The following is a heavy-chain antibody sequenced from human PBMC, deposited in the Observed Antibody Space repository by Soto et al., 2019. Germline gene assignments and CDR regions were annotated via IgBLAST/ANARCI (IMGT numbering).Heavy chain of an antibody. V-gene: IGHV4-59*08. CDR2: IHNSGRT. J-gene: IGHJ4*02. Sequence: QVQLQESGPGLVKPSETLSLTCTVSGGSISGYYWTWIRQSPGKGLEWIGYIHNSGRTDYTPSLKSRVTILVDTSKNEFSLQVTSVTATDTAVYYCARSSTGYGGAVWGQGILVTVSS. CDR1: GGSISGYY. CDR3: ARSSTGYGGAV. D-gene: IGHD3-9*01.